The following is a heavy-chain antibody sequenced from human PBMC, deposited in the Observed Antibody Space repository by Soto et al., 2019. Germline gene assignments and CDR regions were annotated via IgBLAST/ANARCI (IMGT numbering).Heavy chain of an antibody. D-gene: IGHD2-21*01. Sequence: SVKVSCKASGGTFSSYAISWVRQAPGQGLEWMGGIIPIFGTANYAQKFQGRVTITADKSTSTAYMELSSLRSEDTAVYYCARNSPIVVVRSPYYHYYGMDFWGQGTTVTVSS. V-gene: IGHV1-69*06. CDR3: ARNSPIVVVRSPYYHYYGMDF. J-gene: IGHJ6*02. CDR1: GGTFSSYA. CDR2: IIPIFGTA.